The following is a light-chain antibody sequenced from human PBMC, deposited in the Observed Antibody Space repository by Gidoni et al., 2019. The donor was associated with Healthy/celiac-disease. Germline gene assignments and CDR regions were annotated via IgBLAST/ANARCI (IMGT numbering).Light chain of an antibody. J-gene: IGKJ2*01. Sequence: IQLTQSPSFLSASVGDRVTITCRASQGISSYLAWYQQKPGKAPKLLIYAASPLQSGVPSRFSGSGSGTEFTLTISSLQPEDFATYYCQQLNSYPRTFGQXTKLEIK. CDR2: AAS. CDR1: QGISSY. CDR3: QQLNSYPRT. V-gene: IGKV1-9*01.